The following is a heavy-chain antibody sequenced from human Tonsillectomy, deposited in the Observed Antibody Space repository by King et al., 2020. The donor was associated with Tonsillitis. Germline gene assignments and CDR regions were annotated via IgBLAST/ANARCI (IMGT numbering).Heavy chain of an antibody. J-gene: IGHJ4*02. Sequence: VQLQQWGAGLLKPSETLSLTCAVYGGSFSGYYWSWIRQPPGKGLEWIGEINHSGSTNYNPSLKSRVTISVDTSKNQFSLKLSSVTAADTAVYYCASGGRRIAAAGGVDYWGQGTLVTVSS. CDR2: INHSGST. CDR3: ASGGRRIAAAGGVDY. CDR1: GGSFSGYY. D-gene: IGHD6-13*01. V-gene: IGHV4-34*01.